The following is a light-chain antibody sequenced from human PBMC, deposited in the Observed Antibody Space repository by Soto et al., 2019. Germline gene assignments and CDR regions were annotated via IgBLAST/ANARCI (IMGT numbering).Light chain of an antibody. Sequence: DIVLTQSPGTLSLSPGERATLSCRASQSVSSKYLAWYQQKPGQPPRVLIYGTSIRASGIPERFSGGGSGTDFTLTIPRLESEDCALYYCQQYGSSLFTFGPGTTVDFK. CDR1: QSVSSKY. J-gene: IGKJ3*01. CDR2: GTS. V-gene: IGKV3-20*01. CDR3: QQYGSSLFT.